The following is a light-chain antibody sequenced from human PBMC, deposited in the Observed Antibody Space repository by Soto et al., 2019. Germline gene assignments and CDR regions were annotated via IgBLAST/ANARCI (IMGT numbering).Light chain of an antibody. J-gene: IGLJ2*01. CDR2: ENN. Sequence: QSVLTQPPSVSGAPGLRVTISCTGTSSNIGEGFDVHWYQQFPGTAPKLLIYENNHRPSGVPDRFSGSKSGTSAALAIAGLRTEDEAEYYCQSYDTSLRGSVFGGGTELTV. CDR3: QSYDTSLRGSV. CDR1: SSNIGEGFD. V-gene: IGLV1-40*01.